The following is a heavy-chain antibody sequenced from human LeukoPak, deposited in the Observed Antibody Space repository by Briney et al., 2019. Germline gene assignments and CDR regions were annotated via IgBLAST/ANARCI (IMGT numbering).Heavy chain of an antibody. D-gene: IGHD6-13*01. CDR3: ARQIASAGTAGFDF. V-gene: IGHV4-4*07. Sequence: SETLSLTCTVSGGSNSSYYWSWIRQPAGKGLEWIGRIYSTGSTNYNPSLKSRVTMSVDTSKNQFSLRLRSVTAADTAVYYCARQIASAGTAGFDFWGQGALVTVSS. J-gene: IGHJ4*02. CDR2: IYSTGST. CDR1: GGSNSSYY.